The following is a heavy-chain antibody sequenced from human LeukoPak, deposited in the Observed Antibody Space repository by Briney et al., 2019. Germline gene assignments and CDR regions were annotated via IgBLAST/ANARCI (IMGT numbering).Heavy chain of an antibody. J-gene: IGHJ4*02. D-gene: IGHD1-1*01. V-gene: IGHV1-18*04. CDR2: SSVYNGNT. CDR1: GYAFTGYY. CDR3: AKGRRVDADDHFDH. Sequence: ASVKVSCKSSGYAFTGYYIHWVRQAPGQGLEWMGWSSVYNGNTKYAQKFQGRVTMTTDTTTNTAYMELRTLISDDTAVYYCAKGRRVDADDHFDHWGQGTLVTVSS.